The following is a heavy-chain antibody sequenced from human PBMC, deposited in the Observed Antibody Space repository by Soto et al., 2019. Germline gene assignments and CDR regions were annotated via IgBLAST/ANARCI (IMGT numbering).Heavy chain of an antibody. CDR3: ARGGLYSSGWYSSSVGPPDYMDV. CDR1: GDSVSSNSAA. CDR2: TYYRSKWYN. Sequence: QSQTLSLTCAISGDSVSSNSAAWNWIRQSPSRGLEWLGRTYYRSKWYNDYAVSVKSRITINPDTSKNQFSLQLNSVTPEDTAVYYCARGGLYSSGWYSSSVGPPDYMDVWGKGTTVTVSS. V-gene: IGHV6-1*01. J-gene: IGHJ6*03. D-gene: IGHD6-19*01.